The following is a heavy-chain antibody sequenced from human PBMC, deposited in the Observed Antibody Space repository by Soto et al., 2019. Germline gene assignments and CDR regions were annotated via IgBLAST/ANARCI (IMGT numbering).Heavy chain of an antibody. Sequence: QAQLVESGGGVVQPGESLRLSCVASGFTLRSYGVHWVRQAPGKGLEWVAVIWFDGSKTYYGDSVRGRFIASRDNAKNTVYLQMNSLTAEDTAVYYCVRDSVSLFSCGGDCNSLDAWGRGSLVSVSS. CDR2: IWFDGSKT. D-gene: IGHD2-21*02. CDR3: VRDSVSLFSCGGDCNSLDA. CDR1: GFTLRSYG. J-gene: IGHJ5*02. V-gene: IGHV3-33*01.